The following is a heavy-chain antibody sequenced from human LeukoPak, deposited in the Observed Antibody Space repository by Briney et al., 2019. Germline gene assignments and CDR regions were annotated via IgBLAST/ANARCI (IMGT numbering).Heavy chain of an antibody. Sequence: PSETLSLTCTVSGGSISSSSYYWGWIRQPPGKGLEWIGSIYYSGSTYYNPSLKSRVTISVDTSKNQFSLKLSSVTAADTAVYYCARGSGDYGYFDLWGRGTLVTVSS. CDR2: IYYSGST. CDR3: ARGSGDYGYFDL. D-gene: IGHD2-21*01. CDR1: GGSISSSSYY. J-gene: IGHJ2*01. V-gene: IGHV4-39*01.